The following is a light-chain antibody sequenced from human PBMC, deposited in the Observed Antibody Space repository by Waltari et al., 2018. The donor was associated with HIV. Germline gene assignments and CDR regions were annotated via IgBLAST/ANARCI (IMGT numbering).Light chain of an antibody. Sequence: QSALTQPPSASGSPGQSVTISCTGTSSEVGGYNFVSWYQHHPGKAPKLMIYEVSKRPSGVPDRFSGSKSGNTASLTVSGLQAEDEADYYCSSYAGNRRVFGGGTKLTVL. CDR2: EVS. J-gene: IGLJ3*02. CDR3: SSYAGNRRV. V-gene: IGLV2-8*01. CDR1: SSEVGGYNF.